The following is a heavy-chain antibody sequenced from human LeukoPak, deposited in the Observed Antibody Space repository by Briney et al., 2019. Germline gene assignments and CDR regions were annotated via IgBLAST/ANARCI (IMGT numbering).Heavy chain of an antibody. D-gene: IGHD6-13*01. CDR2: ITSKPYGGTA. CDR3: SRDREAAAGINALDI. CDR1: GGTFGDYA. Sequence: GSLRLSCATSGGTFGDYAVSWVRQAPGKGPEWLGFITSKPYGGTAEYAASVKGRFTISRDDSKSLAYLQMNSLKTEDTAVYYCSRDREAAAGINALDIWGQGTMVTVSS. V-gene: IGHV3-49*04. J-gene: IGHJ3*02.